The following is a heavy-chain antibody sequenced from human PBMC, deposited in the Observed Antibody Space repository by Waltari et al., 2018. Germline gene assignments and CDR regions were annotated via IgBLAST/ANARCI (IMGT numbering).Heavy chain of an antibody. CDR2: INPSSGGT. J-gene: IGHJ5*02. V-gene: IGHV1-2*02. CDR3: SRGPASRPSVVLAAASPWFAP. Sequence: QVQLVQSGAEVKKPGASVIVSCRASGYTFTGYYIHWVRQVPGQGPGWLGWINPSSGGTAYAQNFQGRLTMTRDTSTTTAYMELSNLRSDDTAVYYCSRGPASRPSVVLAAASPWFAPWGQGTLVTVSS. CDR1: GYTFTGYY. D-gene: IGHD2-15*01.